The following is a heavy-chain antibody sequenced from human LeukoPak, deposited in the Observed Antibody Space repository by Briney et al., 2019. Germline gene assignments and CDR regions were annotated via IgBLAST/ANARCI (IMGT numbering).Heavy chain of an antibody. J-gene: IGHJ4*02. CDR1: GDSITSDY. D-gene: IGHD3-10*01. CDR3: ARLDCISNTCYNY. V-gene: IGHV4-59*08. CDR2: INYGGNS. Sequence: PSETLSLTCNVSGDSITSDYWSWIRQSPEKGLEWIGYINYGGNSDYNPSLNSRVTISVNRSKKQVSLKMRSMTAADTAVYYCARLDCISNTCYNYWAPGALVTVSS.